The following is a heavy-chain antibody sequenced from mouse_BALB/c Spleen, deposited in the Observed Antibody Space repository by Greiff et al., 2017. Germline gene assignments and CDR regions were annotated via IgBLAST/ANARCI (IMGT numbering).Heavy chain of an antibody. CDR2: IWSGGST. CDR3: ARRDYYAMDY. Sequence: VKLVESGPGLVQPSQSLSITCTVSGFSLNSYGVHWVRQSPGKGLEWLGVIWSGGSTDYNAAFISRLSISKDNSKSQVFFKMNSLQANDTAIYYCARRDYYAMDYWGQGTSVTVSS. J-gene: IGHJ4*01. CDR1: GFSLNSYG. V-gene: IGHV2-2*02.